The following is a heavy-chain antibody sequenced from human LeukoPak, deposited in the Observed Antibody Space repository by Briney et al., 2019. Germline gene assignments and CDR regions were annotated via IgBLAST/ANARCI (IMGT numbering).Heavy chain of an antibody. CDR2: ITTRNYI. CDR1: GLTFSSHS. CDR3: VREQARAGSFDY. V-gene: IGHV3-21*01. J-gene: IGHJ4*02. Sequence: MPGESLRLSCVVSGLTFSSHSVNWVRQAPGKGREWVLSITTRNYIFYAESVKGRFTISRDKAKNSLYLQMTSLRAEDTAVYYCVREQARAGSFDYWGQGTLVTVSS. D-gene: IGHD6-19*01.